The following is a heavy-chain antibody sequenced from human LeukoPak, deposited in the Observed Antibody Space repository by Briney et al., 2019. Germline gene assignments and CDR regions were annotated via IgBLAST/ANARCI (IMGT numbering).Heavy chain of an antibody. J-gene: IGHJ4*02. V-gene: IGHV4-59*01. CDR1: GGXISSYY. CDR2: IYYSGST. D-gene: IGHD6-19*01. CDR3: ARAGSARKIAVAGTFYYFDY. Sequence: SETLSLTCTVSGGXISSYYCSWIRQPPGKGLEWIGYIYYSGSTNYNPSLKSRVTISVDTSKNHFSLKLSSVTAADTAVYYCARAGSARKIAVAGTFYYFDYWGQGTLVTVSS.